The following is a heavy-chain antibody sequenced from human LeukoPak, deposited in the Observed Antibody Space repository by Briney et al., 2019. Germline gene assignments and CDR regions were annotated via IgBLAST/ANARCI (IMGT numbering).Heavy chain of an antibody. V-gene: IGHV4-4*07. CDR3: ARDVPFNYGSGSYYNLYFDY. D-gene: IGHD3-10*01. CDR2: IYTSGST. Sequence: SETLSLTCTVSGGSISSYYWSWIRQPAGKGLEWIGRIYTSGSTNYNPSLRSRVTMSVDPSKNQFSLKLSSVTAADTAVYYCARDVPFNYGSGSYYNLYFDYWGQGALVTVSS. J-gene: IGHJ4*02. CDR1: GGSISSYY.